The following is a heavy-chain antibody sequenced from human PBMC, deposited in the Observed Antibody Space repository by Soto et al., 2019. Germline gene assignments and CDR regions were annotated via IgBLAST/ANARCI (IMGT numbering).Heavy chain of an antibody. V-gene: IGHV1-69*12. CDR1: GGTFSSYA. CDR2: IVTIVDTS. J-gene: IGHJ4*02. CDR3: VRVVAIPGYPDN. D-gene: IGHD5-12*01. Sequence: QVQLVQSGAEVRQPASSVKVSCKTSGGTFSSYAISWVRQAPGQGLEWMGGIVTIVDTSAYAQKFPGRVTITADESTSTVYRELSSLRSDDTAVYYCVRVVAIPGYPDNWGQGTLVTVSS.